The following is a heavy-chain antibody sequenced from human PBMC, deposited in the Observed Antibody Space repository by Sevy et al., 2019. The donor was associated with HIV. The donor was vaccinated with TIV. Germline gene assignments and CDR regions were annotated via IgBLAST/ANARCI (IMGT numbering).Heavy chain of an antibody. CDR1: GFTFSSYS. CDR3: ARDVVGAAPDAFDI. CDR2: IKSSSTTI. J-gene: IGHJ3*02. V-gene: IGHV3-48*02. D-gene: IGHD1-26*01. Sequence: GGSLRLSCTASGFTFSSYSMNWVRQAPGKGLEWVSYIKSSSTTIYYADSVKGRFTISRDNAKNSLYLQMNSLRDEDTAVYYCARDVVGAAPDAFDIWGQGTMVTVSS.